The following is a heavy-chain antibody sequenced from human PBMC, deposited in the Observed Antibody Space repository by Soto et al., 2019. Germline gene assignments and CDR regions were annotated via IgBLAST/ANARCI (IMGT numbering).Heavy chain of an antibody. D-gene: IGHD6-13*01. J-gene: IGHJ4*02. Sequence: PGGSLRLSCAASGFTFSNAWMNWVRQAPGKGLEWVGRIKSKTDGGTTDYAAPVKGRFTISRDDSKNTLYLQMNSLKTEDTAVYYCTTDPRWTTGYSSSWYSVIHDYWGQGTLVTVSS. V-gene: IGHV3-15*07. CDR3: TTDPRWTTGYSSSWYSVIHDY. CDR1: GFTFSNAW. CDR2: IKSKTDGGTT.